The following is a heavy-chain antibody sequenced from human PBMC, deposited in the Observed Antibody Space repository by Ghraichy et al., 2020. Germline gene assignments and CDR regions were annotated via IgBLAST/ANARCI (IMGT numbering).Heavy chain of an antibody. Sequence: GESLNISCAASGFTFSDYFMSWIRQAPGKGLEWISYISTSGITRYYADSVKGRFTISRDNAKNSLYLQMNSLRAVDTAVYFCARGVVVPPANFWGPGTLVTVSS. CDR2: ISTSGITR. CDR1: GFTFSDYF. CDR3: ARGVVVPPANF. J-gene: IGHJ4*02. V-gene: IGHV3-11*01. D-gene: IGHD2-2*01.